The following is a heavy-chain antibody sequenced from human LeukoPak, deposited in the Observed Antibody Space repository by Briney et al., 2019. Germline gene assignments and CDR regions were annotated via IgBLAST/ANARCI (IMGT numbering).Heavy chain of an antibody. J-gene: IGHJ4*02. Sequence: PGGSLRLSCAASGFTFSSHSMNWVRQAPGKGLEWVSSISPSGNYIYYAESVEGRFTISRDNAKDSLYLQMNSLRAEDTAVYYCTRDLSSSTSCYSYWGQGTLVTVSS. CDR2: ISPSGNYI. CDR3: TRDLSSSTSCYSY. CDR1: GFTFSSHS. D-gene: IGHD2-2*01. V-gene: IGHV3-21*01.